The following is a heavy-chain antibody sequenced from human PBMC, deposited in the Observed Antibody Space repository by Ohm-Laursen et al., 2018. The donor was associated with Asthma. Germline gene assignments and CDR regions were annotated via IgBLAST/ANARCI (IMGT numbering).Heavy chain of an antibody. CDR1: GYTFTGYY. V-gene: IGHV1-2*04. D-gene: IGHD2-15*01. CDR3: ARDAGYCSGGSCFPLDY. J-gene: IGHJ4*02. CDR2: INPNSGGT. Sequence: ASVKVSCKASGYTFTGYYMHWVRQAPGQGLEWMGRINPNSGGTNYAQKFQGWVTMTRDTSISTAYMELSRLRSDDTAVYYCARDAGYCSGGSCFPLDYWGQGTLVTVSS.